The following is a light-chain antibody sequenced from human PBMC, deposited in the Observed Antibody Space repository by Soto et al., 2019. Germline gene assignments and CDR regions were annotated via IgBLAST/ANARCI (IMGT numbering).Light chain of an antibody. Sequence: QSALTQPASVSGSPGQSITISCTGTSSDVGGYNYVSWYQKHPGKAPKLMIYDVSNRPSGVSNRVSGSKSGNTASLTISGLQAEDEADYYCSSYTSSSTLYVVFGGGTKLTVL. CDR3: SSYTSSSTLYVV. J-gene: IGLJ2*01. CDR2: DVS. V-gene: IGLV2-14*01. CDR1: SSDVGGYNY.